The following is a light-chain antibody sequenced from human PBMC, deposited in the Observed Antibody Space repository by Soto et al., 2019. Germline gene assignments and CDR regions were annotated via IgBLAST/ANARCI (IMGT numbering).Light chain of an antibody. V-gene: IGLV2-14*01. J-gene: IGLJ1*01. CDR3: TSYTSTSTPYV. CDR2: DVY. CDR1: SSDVGRYTY. Sequence: QSALTQPASVSGSPGQSITIPCAGTSSDVGRYTYVSWYQQHPGKAPKLIIYDVYNRPSGVSNRFSGSKSGNTASLTISGLQAEDEADYYCTSYTSTSTPYVFGGGTKLTVL.